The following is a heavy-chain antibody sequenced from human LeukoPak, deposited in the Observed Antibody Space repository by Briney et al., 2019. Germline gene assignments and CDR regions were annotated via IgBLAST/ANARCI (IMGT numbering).Heavy chain of an antibody. Sequence: PSETLSLTCTVSGGSISSYYWSWLRQPPGKGLEWIGYIYYSGSTNYNPSLKSRVTISVDTSKNQFSLKLSSVTAADTAVYYCARHYGDYVFYDYWGQGTLVTVSS. CDR1: GGSISSYY. CDR2: IYYSGST. J-gene: IGHJ4*02. D-gene: IGHD4-17*01. V-gene: IGHV4-59*01. CDR3: ARHYGDYVFYDY.